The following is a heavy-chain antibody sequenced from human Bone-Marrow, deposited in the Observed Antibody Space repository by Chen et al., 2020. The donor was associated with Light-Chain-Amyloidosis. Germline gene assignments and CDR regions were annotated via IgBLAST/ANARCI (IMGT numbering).Heavy chain of an antibody. V-gene: IGHV5-51*01. CDR3: ARRRDGYNFDY. CDR1: GYTFPNYW. D-gene: IGHD5-12*01. J-gene: IGHJ4*02. Sequence: EVQLEQSGPEVKKHGESLKISCKGSGYTFPNYWSGWVRQMPGKGLEWMGVIYPADSDARYRPSFEGQVTISADKSITTAYLQWRSLKASDPAMYYCARRRDGYNFDYWGQGTLVTVSS. CDR2: IYPADSDA.